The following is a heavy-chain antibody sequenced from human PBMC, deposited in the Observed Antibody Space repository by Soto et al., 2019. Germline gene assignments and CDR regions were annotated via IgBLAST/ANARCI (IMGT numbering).Heavy chain of an antibody. V-gene: IGHV1-18*01. CDR3: ARMVRGSNIDYYHYMAV. Sequence: ASVKVSCKASGYTFTSYGISWVRQAPGQGLEWMGWISVDNGDTNYAQKLQGRVTVTTDTSTSTAYMELRSLRSEDTAVYYCARMVRGSNIDYYHYMAVWGKGTPVTVSS. CDR2: ISVDNGDT. CDR1: GYTFTSYG. D-gene: IGHD3-10*01. J-gene: IGHJ6*03.